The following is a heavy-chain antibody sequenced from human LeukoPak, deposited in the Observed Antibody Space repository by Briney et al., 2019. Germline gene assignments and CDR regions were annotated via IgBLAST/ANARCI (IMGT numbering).Heavy chain of an antibody. J-gene: IGHJ4*02. CDR3: ARPTGYIYGYQTPYYFDH. CDR1: GFTFSVYE. V-gene: IGHV3-48*03. CDR2: IGRSGSPI. D-gene: IGHD5-18*01. Sequence: PGGSLRLSCVASGFTFSVYEMTWVRQAPGKGLEWVSYIGRSGSPIFYADSVQGRFTISRDDGKNSLYLQMNNLRAEDTAFYYCARPTGYIYGYQTPYYFDHWGQGTLVTVSS.